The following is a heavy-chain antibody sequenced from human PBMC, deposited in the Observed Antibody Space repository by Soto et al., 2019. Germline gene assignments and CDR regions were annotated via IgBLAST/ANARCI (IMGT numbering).Heavy chain of an antibody. V-gene: IGHV4-34*01. CDR3: ARCGIRRYPQTTPNWFDP. CDR1: GGSFSGYY. J-gene: IGHJ5*02. CDR2: INHSGST. Sequence: PSETLSLTCAVYGGSFSGYYCSWIRQPPGKGLEWIGEINHSGSTNYNPSLKSRVTISVDTSKNQFSLKLSSVTAADTAVYYCARCGIRRYPQTTPNWFDPWGQGTLVTVSS. D-gene: IGHD3-3*02.